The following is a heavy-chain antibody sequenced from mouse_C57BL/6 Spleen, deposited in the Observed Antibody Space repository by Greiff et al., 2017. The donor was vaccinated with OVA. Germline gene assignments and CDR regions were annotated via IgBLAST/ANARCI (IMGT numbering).Heavy chain of an antibody. J-gene: IGHJ2*01. D-gene: IGHD2-5*01. CDR2: IDPSDSYT. CDR3: ARGGLYYSNDY. Sequence: QVQLQQPGAELVKPGASVKLSCKASGYTFTSYWMQWVKQRPGQGLEWIGEIDPSDSYTNYNQKFKGKATLTVDTSSSTAYMQLSSLTSEDSAVYYCARGGLYYSNDYWGQGTTLTVSS. CDR1: GYTFTSYW. V-gene: IGHV1-50*01.